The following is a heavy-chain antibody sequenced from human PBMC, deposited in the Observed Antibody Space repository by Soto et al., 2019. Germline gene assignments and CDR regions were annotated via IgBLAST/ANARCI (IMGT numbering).Heavy chain of an antibody. J-gene: IGHJ5*02. CDR3: ALQQAVAGTTNWFDP. D-gene: IGHD6-19*01. V-gene: IGHV3-23*01. CDR2: ISGSGGST. CDR1: GFTFSTYA. Sequence: GGSLRLSCAASGFTFSTYAMSWVRQAPGKGLKWVSAISGSGGSTYYADSVKGRFTISRDNSKNTLYLQMNSLRAEDTAVYYCALQQAVAGTTNWFDPWGQGTLVSVAS.